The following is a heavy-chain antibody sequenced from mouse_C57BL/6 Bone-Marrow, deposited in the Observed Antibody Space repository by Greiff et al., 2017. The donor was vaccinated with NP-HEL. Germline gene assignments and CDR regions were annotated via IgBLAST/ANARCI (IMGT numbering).Heavy chain of an antibody. CDR2: INPNNGGT. D-gene: IGHD3-2*02. CDR3: ARDSGYAFDY. CDR1: GYTFTSYW. V-gene: IGHV1-53*01. Sequence: QVQLQQPGTELVKPGASVKLYCKASGYTFTSYWMHWLKQRPGQGLEWIGNINPNNGGTNDNEKFKTKATLTVDKPSSTAYMQLSSLTSEYSAVYYCARDSGYAFDYWGQGTTLTVSS. J-gene: IGHJ2*01.